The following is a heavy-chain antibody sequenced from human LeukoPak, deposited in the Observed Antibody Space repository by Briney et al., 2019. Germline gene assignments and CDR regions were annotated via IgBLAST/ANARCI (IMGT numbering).Heavy chain of an antibody. CDR1: GGSISSNY. CDR2: IYYSGST. V-gene: IGHV4-59*01. CDR3: ARGGTSWHY. J-gene: IGHJ4*02. Sequence: SETLSLTCTVSGGSISSNYWSWIRRTPGKGLEWIGYIYYSGSTNYNPSLKSRVTISVDTSKNQFSLKLSSVTAADTAVYYCARGGTSWHYWGQGTLVTVSS. D-gene: IGHD2-2*01.